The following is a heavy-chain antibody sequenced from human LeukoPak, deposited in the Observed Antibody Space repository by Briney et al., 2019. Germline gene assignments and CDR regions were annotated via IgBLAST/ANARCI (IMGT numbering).Heavy chain of an antibody. Sequence: SETLSLTCTVSGGSISSSSYYWGWIRQPPGKGLEWIGEINHSGSTNYNPSLKSRVTISVDTSKNQFSLKLSSVTAADTAVYYCARGYRAAAGTNYYYGMDVWGQGTTVTVSS. V-gene: IGHV4-39*07. CDR3: ARGYRAAAGTNYYYGMDV. CDR2: INHSGST. D-gene: IGHD6-13*01. CDR1: GGSISSSSYY. J-gene: IGHJ6*02.